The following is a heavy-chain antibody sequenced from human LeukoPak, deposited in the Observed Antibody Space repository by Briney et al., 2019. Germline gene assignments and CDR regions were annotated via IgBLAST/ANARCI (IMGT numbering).Heavy chain of an antibody. D-gene: IGHD6-13*01. Sequence: PSETLSLTCTVSGGSISSHYWSWIRQPPGKGLDWIGYIYYSGSTNYNPSLKRRVTISVDTSKNQFSLNLNSVTAADTAVYYRARGMAAAGDPDWFDPWGRGALVTVSS. CDR1: GGSISSHY. J-gene: IGHJ5*02. CDR2: IYYSGST. CDR3: ARGMAAAGDPDWFDP. V-gene: IGHV4-59*11.